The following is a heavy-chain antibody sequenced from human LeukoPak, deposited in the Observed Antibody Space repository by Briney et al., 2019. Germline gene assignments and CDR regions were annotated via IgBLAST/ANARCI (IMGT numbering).Heavy chain of an antibody. D-gene: IGHD2-8*02. V-gene: IGHV3-23*01. Sequence: EGSLRLTCAASGFTFNNYAMNWVRQAPGKGLEWVSSISESGGTTDYADSVKGRFTISRDNSKNTLYLQMTSLRAEDTAVYYCATYRQVLLPFESWGQGTLVTVSS. CDR1: GFTFNNYA. J-gene: IGHJ4*02. CDR2: ISESGGTT. CDR3: ATYRQVLLPFES.